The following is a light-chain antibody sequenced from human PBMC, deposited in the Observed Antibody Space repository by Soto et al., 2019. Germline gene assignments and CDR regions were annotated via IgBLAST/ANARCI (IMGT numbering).Light chain of an antibody. CDR2: EGS. CDR1: SRDVGSYNL. V-gene: IGLV2-23*01. Sequence: QSALTQPASVSGSPGQSITISCTGTSRDVGSYNLVSWYQQHPGKAPKLMIYEGSKRPSGVSNRFSGSKSGNTAFLTISGLQAEDEDDYYCCSYAGSRTWVFGGGTMLTAL. J-gene: IGLJ3*02. CDR3: CSYAGSRTWV.